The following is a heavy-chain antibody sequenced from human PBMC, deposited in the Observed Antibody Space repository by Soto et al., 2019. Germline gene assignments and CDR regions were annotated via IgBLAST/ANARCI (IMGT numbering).Heavy chain of an antibody. Sequence: QVQLVQSGAEVKKPGASVKVACKASGYIFTNYYIHWVRQAPGQGLEWMGIINLSADRTSYAQKFQGRFTVTMDTSTSTVYMELGSLRSEDTAVYYCVRDPSSGYRSFDYWGQGTLVTVSS. CDR1: GYIFTNYY. J-gene: IGHJ4*02. V-gene: IGHV1-46*03. D-gene: IGHD3-22*01. CDR2: INLSADRT. CDR3: VRDPSSGYRSFDY.